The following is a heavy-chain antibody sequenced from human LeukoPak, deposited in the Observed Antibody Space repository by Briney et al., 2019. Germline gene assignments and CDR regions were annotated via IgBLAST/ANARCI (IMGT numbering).Heavy chain of an antibody. Sequence: SETLSLTCTVSGGSISSGDYYWSWIRQPPGKGLEWIGYIYYSGSTYYNPSLKSRVTISVDTSKNQFSLKLSSVTAADTAVYYCARAQRSAPLYDFWSGSYPSPFDYWGQGTLVTVSS. V-gene: IGHV4-30-4*01. D-gene: IGHD3-3*01. J-gene: IGHJ4*02. CDR2: IYYSGST. CDR3: ARAQRSAPLYDFWSGSYPSPFDY. CDR1: GGSISSGDYY.